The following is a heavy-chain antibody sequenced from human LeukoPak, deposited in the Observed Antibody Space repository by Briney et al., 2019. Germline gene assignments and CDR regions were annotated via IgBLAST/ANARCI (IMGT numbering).Heavy chain of an antibody. D-gene: IGHD3-22*01. CDR1: GYTFTSYD. Sequence: ASVKVSFKASGYTFTSYDINWVRQATGQGLEWMGWMNPNSGNTGYAQKFQGRVTMTRNTSISTAYMELSSLRSEDTAVYYCARGGTYYYDSSGYYYVPRRDYYMDVWGKGTTVTVSS. CDR2: MNPNSGNT. CDR3: ARGGTYYYDSSGYYYVPRRDYYMDV. J-gene: IGHJ6*03. V-gene: IGHV1-8*01.